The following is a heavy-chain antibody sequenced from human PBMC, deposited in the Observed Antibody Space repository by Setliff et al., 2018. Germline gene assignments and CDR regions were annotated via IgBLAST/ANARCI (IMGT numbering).Heavy chain of an antibody. J-gene: IGHJ4*02. CDR3: ARQSYSSTWLGTHFDY. D-gene: IGHD6-13*01. V-gene: IGHV4-39*01. CDR2: IYYSGTT. CDR1: GGSISSSPYY. Sequence: SETLSLTCTVSGGSISSSPYYWSWIRQPPGEGLEWIATIYYSGTTYYNPSLKSRVTISMDTSNQFSLRLSSVTATDTAVYYCARQSYSSTWLGTHFDYWGQGALVTVSS.